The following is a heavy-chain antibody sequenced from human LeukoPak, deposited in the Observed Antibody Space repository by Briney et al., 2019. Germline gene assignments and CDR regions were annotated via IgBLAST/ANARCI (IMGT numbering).Heavy chain of an antibody. V-gene: IGHV3-23*01. J-gene: IGHJ4*02. Sequence: GGALRLSCAASGFTFSSYAMSWVRQAPGKGLEWVSAISGSGGSTYYADSVKGRFTISRDNSKNTLYLQMNSLRAEDTAVYYCARPGYSSSWYFDYWGQGTLVTVSS. D-gene: IGHD6-13*01. CDR3: ARPGYSSSWYFDY. CDR2: ISGSGGST. CDR1: GFTFSSYA.